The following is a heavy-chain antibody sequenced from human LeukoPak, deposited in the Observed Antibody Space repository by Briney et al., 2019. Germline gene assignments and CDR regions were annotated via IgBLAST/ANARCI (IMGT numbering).Heavy chain of an antibody. CDR3: ARRTATTYSSGWYPFDY. D-gene: IGHD6-19*01. Sequence: PSETLSLTCTVSGGSISSSSVYWGWIRQPPGKGLEWIATISYSGSTTSYNPSLKSRVTISVDTSKNQFSLKLSSVTAADTAVYYCARRTATTYSSGWYPFDYWGQGTLVTVSS. V-gene: IGHV4-39*01. CDR1: GGSISSSSVY. J-gene: IGHJ4*02. CDR2: ISYSGSTT.